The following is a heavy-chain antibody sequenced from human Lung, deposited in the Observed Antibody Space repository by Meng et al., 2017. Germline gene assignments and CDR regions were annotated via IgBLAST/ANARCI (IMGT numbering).Heavy chain of an antibody. CDR3: ARGQKGYFDL. CDR1: GCSISSSNYY. CDR2: IYNSGSN. V-gene: IGHV4-30-4*01. J-gene: IGHJ2*01. Sequence: ESRPGLVKASPTLPLTVTVCGCSISSSNYYWSWIRQPPGKGLEWSGHIYNSGSNYYNPSLKSRITISVDTSKNQFSLKLSSVTAADTAVYYCARGQKGYFDLWGRGTLVTVSS.